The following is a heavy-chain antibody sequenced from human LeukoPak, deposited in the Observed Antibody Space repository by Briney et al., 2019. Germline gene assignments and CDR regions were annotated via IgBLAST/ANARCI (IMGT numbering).Heavy chain of an antibody. CDR1: GYTFTSYG. CDR3: ARIYCTNGVCRRLFDY. Sequence: ASVKVSCKASGYTFTSYGISWVRQAPGQGLEWMGWISAYNGNTNYAQKLQGRVTITTDTSTSTAYMELRSLRSDDTAVYYCARIYCTNGVCRRLFDYWGQGTLVTVSS. V-gene: IGHV1-18*01. J-gene: IGHJ4*02. CDR2: ISAYNGNT. D-gene: IGHD2-8*01.